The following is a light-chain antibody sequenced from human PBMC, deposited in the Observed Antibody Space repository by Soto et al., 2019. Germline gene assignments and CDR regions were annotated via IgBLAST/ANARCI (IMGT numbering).Light chain of an antibody. CDR2: GAS. V-gene: IGKV3-20*01. J-gene: IGKJ5*01. CDR1: QSVSNNY. CDR3: QQYGSSST. Sequence: EIVMTQSPATLSVSPGERATLSCRASQSVSNNYLAWYQQKPGQAPRLLIYGASSRATGIPDRFSGSGSGTDFTLTISRLEPEDFAVYYCQQYGSSSTFGQGTRLEIK.